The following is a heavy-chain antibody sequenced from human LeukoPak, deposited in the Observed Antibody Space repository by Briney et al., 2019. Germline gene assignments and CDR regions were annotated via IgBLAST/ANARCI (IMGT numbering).Heavy chain of an antibody. CDR1: GGSFSGYY. CDR3: ARGGYNWKGGYMDA. V-gene: IGHV4-34*01. D-gene: IGHD1-20*01. CDR2: INHSGST. Sequence: PSETLSLTCAVYGGSFSGYYWSWIRQPPGKGLEWIGEINHSGSTNYNPSLKSRVTISVDTSKNQFSLKLSSVTAADTAVYYCARGGYNWKGGYMDAWGKGTTVTVSS. J-gene: IGHJ6*03.